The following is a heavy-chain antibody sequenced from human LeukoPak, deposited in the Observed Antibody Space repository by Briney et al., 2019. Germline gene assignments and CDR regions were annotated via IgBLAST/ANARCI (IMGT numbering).Heavy chain of an antibody. CDR2: IIPVFGTA. Sequence: GASVKVSCKASGGTFSSYTINWVRQAPGQGLEWMGGIIPVFGTANYVQKFQGRVTITADESTSTAYMELSSLRSEDTAVYYCAREGRSSSSVFDYWGQGTLVTVSS. J-gene: IGHJ4*02. D-gene: IGHD6-6*01. CDR3: AREGRSSSSVFDY. V-gene: IGHV1-69*13. CDR1: GGTFSSYT.